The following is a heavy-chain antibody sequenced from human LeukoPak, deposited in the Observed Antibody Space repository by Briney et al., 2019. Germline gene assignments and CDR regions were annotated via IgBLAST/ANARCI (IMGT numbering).Heavy chain of an antibody. J-gene: IGHJ4*02. CDR2: IYYSGST. D-gene: IGHD1-26*01. Sequence: SETLSLTCTVSGGSISSYYWSWIRQPPGKGLEWIGYIYYSGSTNYNPSLKSRVTISVDTSKNQFSLKLSSVTAADTAVYYCASVSSGSGDFDYWGQGTLVTVSS. CDR1: GGSISSYY. CDR3: ASVSSGSGDFDY. V-gene: IGHV4-59*01.